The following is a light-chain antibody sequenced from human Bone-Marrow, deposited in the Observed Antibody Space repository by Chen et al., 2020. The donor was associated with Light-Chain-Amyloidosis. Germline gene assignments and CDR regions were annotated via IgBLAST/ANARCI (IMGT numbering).Light chain of an antibody. CDR1: NLGSTS. Sequence: SYLLTQPSSVSVAPGQTATIACGGHNLGSTSVHWYQQTPGQAPLLVVDGASDRPSGIAERLSGYNAGNTATLTISRVEAGYEADYYCQVWDRSSDRPVFGGGTKLTVL. V-gene: IGLV3-21*02. J-gene: IGLJ3*02. CDR2: GAS. CDR3: QVWDRSSDRPV.